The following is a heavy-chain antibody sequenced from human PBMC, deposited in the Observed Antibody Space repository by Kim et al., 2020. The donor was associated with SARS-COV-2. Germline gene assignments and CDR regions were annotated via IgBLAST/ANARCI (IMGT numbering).Heavy chain of an antibody. D-gene: IGHD2-21*02. V-gene: IGHV3-23*01. CDR3: AKLHGGDCSCDY. Sequence: AESVDDRFTISRDNSEDTLYLQMNSLRDEDTAVYYCAKLHGGDCSCDYWGQGIVVTVSS. J-gene: IGHJ4*02.